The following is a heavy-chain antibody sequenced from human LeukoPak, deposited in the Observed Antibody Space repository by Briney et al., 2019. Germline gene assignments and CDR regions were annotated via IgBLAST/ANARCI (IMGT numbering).Heavy chain of an antibody. J-gene: IGHJ5*02. Sequence: SETLSLTCTVSGGSISSYYWSWIRQPPGKGLEWIGYIYYSGSTNYNPSLKSRVTISVDTSKNQFSLKLSSVTAADTAVYYCARGSRGSNNWFDPWGQGPLVTVSS. CDR2: IYYSGST. D-gene: IGHD1-26*01. CDR1: GGSISSYY. V-gene: IGHV4-59*01. CDR3: ARGSRGSNNWFDP.